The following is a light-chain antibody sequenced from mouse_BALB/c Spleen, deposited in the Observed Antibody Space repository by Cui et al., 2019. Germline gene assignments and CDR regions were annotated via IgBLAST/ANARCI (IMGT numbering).Light chain of an antibody. J-gene: IGKJ2*01. CDR2: AAT. CDR1: QTIGTW. CDR3: KQLYSTPYT. V-gene: IGKV12-98*01. Sequence: DIQMTQSPASQSASLGESVTITCLASQTIGTWLAWYQQKPGKSPQLLIYAATSLADGVTSRFSGSGSGTKFSFKISSLQAEDFVSYYCKQLYSTPYTFGGGTKLEIK.